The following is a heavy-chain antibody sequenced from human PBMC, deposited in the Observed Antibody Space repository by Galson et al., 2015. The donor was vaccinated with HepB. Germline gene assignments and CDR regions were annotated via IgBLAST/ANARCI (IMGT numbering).Heavy chain of an antibody. D-gene: IGHD3-3*01. CDR3: ARFWSGSRWFDP. J-gene: IGHJ5*02. CDR2: ISGSGGST. CDR1: GFTFSSYD. Sequence: SLRLSCAASGFTFSSYDMTWVRQAPGKGLEWVSAISGSGGSTYYADSVKGRFTISRDNSKNTLFLQMNSLRAEDTAIYYCARFWSGSRWFDPWGQGTLVTVSS. V-gene: IGHV3-23*01.